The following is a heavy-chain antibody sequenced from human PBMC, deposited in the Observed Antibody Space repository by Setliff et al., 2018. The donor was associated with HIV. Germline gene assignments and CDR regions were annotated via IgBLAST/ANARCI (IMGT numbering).Heavy chain of an antibody. V-gene: IGHV4-61*01. CDR3: ARPRRVRSRAWYWFDI. CDR1: GYSISSGYY. D-gene: IGHD6-19*01. Sequence: SETLSLTCAVSGYSISSGYYWSWIRQSPGKAFEWIGYIYSTGSTNYNPSLQSRVTISMVASRNQFSLKVTSVTAADTAVYYCARPRRVRSRAWYWFDIWGQGTLVTVSS. CDR2: IYSTGST. J-gene: IGHJ5*02.